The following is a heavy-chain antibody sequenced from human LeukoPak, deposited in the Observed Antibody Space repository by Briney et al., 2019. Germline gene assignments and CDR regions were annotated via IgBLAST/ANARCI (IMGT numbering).Heavy chain of an antibody. CDR3: ARHQSYYYDYYMDV. CDR1: GDSISTYY. Sequence: KPSETLSLTCTVSGDSISTYYWSWIRQPPGKGLEWIGYIYYRVTSDYNPSLKSRVTMSVDTSKNQFSLKLTSVTAADTAVYYCARHQSYYYDYYMDVWGKGTTVTISS. J-gene: IGHJ6*03. V-gene: IGHV4-59*08. CDR2: IYYRVTS.